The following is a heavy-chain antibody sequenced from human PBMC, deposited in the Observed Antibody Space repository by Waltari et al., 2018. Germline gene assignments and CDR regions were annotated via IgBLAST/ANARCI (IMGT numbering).Heavy chain of an antibody. V-gene: IGHV3-33*01. CDR1: GFTFSSYG. D-gene: IGHD3-3*01. J-gene: IGHJ4*02. CDR2: IWYDGSNK. Sequence: QVQLVESGGGVVQPGRSLRLSCAASGFTFSSYGMHWVRQAPGKGLGWGAVIWYDGSNKYYADSVKGRFTISRDNSKNTLYLQMNSLRAEDTAVYYCARVGLDSYYFDYWGQGTLVTVSS. CDR3: ARVGLDSYYFDY.